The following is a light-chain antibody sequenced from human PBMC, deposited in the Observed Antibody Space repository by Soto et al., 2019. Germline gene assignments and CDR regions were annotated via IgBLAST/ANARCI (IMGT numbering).Light chain of an antibody. Sequence: ELVMTQSPATLSVSPGERATLSCRASQSVSSNLAWYPQKPGQAPRLLLYGASTRATGIPARISGSGSGTEFALTISSLQSEDFAIYYCQQYDEWPPSYTFGQGTKLEI. CDR1: QSVSSN. J-gene: IGKJ2*01. V-gene: IGKV3-15*01. CDR3: QQYDEWPPSYT. CDR2: GAS.